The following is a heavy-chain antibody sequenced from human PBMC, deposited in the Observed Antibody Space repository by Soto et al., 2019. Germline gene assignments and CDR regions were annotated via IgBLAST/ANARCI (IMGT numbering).Heavy chain of an antibody. Sequence: QVQLQQWGAGLLKPSETLSLTCAVYGGSFSGYYWSWIRQPPGKGLEWIGEINHSGSTNYNPSLKGRVTISVDTSKNQFSLKLSSVTAADTAVYYCASNTKYDFWSGYSTHYYYYYMDVWVKGTTVTVSS. D-gene: IGHD3-3*01. J-gene: IGHJ6*03. CDR3: ASNTKYDFWSGYSTHYYYYYMDV. CDR2: INHSGST. CDR1: GGSFSGYY. V-gene: IGHV4-34*01.